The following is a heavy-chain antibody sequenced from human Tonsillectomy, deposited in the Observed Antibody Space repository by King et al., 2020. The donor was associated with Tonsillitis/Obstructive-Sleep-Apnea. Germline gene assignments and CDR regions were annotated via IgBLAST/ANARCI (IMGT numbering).Heavy chain of an antibody. CDR3: ARSTMFGVVITPLYFDY. CDR2: INHSGSS. Sequence: VQLQQWGAGLLKPSEPLSLTCAVYGVSFSGYYWSWIRQPPGKGLEWIGEINHSGSSNYNLSLKSRVTISVDTSKNQFSLHLSSVTAADPAVYYCARSTMFGVVITPLYFDYWGQGTLVTVSS. CDR1: GVSFSGYY. D-gene: IGHD3-3*01. V-gene: IGHV4-34*01. J-gene: IGHJ4*02.